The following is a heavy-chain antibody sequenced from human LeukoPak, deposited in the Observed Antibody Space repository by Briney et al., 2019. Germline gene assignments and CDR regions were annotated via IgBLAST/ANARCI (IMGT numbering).Heavy chain of an antibody. J-gene: IGHJ4*02. CDR1: GGSISSYY. CDR3: ARLGGNFLPFDY. Sequence: PSETLSLTCTVSGGSISSYYWSWIRQPPGKGLEWIGYIYYSGSTNYYPSLKSRVTISVDTSKNQFSLKLSSVTAADTAVYYCARLGGNFLPFDYWGQGTLVTVSS. V-gene: IGHV4-59*08. CDR2: IYYSGST. D-gene: IGHD4-23*01.